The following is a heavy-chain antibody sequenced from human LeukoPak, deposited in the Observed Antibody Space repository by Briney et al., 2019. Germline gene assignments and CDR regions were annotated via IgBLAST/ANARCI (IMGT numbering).Heavy chain of an antibody. CDR3: ARAPIAIAAAVIYYFDY. Sequence: SETLSLTCTVSGYSISSGYYWGWIRQPPGKGLEWIGSIYYSGSTYYNPSLKSRVTISVDTSKNQFSLKLSSVTAADTAVYYCARAPIAIAAAVIYYFDYWGQGTLVTVSS. CDR1: GYSISSGYY. CDR2: IYYSGST. J-gene: IGHJ4*02. V-gene: IGHV4-38-2*02. D-gene: IGHD6-13*01.